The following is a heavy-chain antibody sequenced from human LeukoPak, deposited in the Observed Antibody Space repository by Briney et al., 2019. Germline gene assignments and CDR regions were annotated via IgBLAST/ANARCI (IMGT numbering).Heavy chain of an antibody. Sequence: NPSETLSLTCTVSGDSISTSNSYWGWIRQPPWKGLEWIGSIYYSGNTNYNPSLKSRVTMSVDTSKNQFSLKLSSVTAADTAVYYCARKRGGDNYYFDNWGQGTLVTVSS. CDR2: IYYSGNT. D-gene: IGHD1-1*01. CDR1: GDSISTSNSY. CDR3: ARKRGGDNYYFDN. V-gene: IGHV4-39*07. J-gene: IGHJ4*02.